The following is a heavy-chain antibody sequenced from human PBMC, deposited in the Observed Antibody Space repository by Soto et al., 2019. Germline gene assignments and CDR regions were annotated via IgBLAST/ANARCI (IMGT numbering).Heavy chain of an antibody. D-gene: IGHD2-15*01. V-gene: IGHV3-9*01. J-gene: IGHJ4*02. CDR2: ISYNSRSI. CDR3: TNGAPYHNGADY. Sequence: VQLVESGGGLAQPGKSLRLSCVASGFTFSEYAMHWVRQAPGKGLEWVSGISYNSRSICYADSLKGRSSLPRDNDQTSLYLQTDNLRHDDTTFYYCTNGAPYHNGADYWGQGTLVTVSS. CDR1: GFTFSEYA.